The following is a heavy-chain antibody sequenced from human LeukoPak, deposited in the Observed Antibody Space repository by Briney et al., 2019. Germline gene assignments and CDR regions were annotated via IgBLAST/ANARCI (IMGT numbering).Heavy chain of an antibody. D-gene: IGHD2-15*01. V-gene: IGHV3-11*01. CDR2: ISSSGSTI. Sequence: LSLTCSVSRYSISSGYYWGWIRQPPGKGLEWVSYISSSGSTIYYADSVKGRFTISRDHAKNSLYLKMNSLRAEDTAVYYCARVGVVVYWGQGTLVTVSS. J-gene: IGHJ4*02. CDR1: RYSISSGYY. CDR3: ARVGVVVY.